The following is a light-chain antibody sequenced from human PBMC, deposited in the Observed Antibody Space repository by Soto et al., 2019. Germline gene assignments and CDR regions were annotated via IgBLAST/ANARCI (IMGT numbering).Light chain of an antibody. CDR2: DVT. CDR1: SSDVGGFEY. Sequence: QSVLSQPASVSGSPGQSITISCTGTSSDVGGFEYVSWYQHQPGKAPKLIIYDVTKRPSGVSNRFSGSKSGNTASPTISGIQAEDEGDYYCGSITRSSTSVFGTGTKVTVL. V-gene: IGLV2-14*01. J-gene: IGLJ1*01. CDR3: GSITRSSTSV.